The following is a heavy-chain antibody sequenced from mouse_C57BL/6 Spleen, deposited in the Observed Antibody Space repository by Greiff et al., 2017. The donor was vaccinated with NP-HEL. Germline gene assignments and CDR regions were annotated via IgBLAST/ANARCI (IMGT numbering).Heavy chain of an antibody. CDR3: AIRLYAMDY. V-gene: IGHV1-69*01. CDR1: GYTFTSYW. D-gene: IGHD3-2*02. J-gene: IGHJ4*01. CDR2: IDPSDSYT. Sequence: QVQLQQPGAELVMPGASVKLSCKASGYTFTSYWMHWVKQRPGQGLEWIGEIDPSDSYTNYNQKFKGKSTLTVDKSSSTAYMQLSSLTSEDSAVYYCAIRLYAMDYWGQGTSVTVSS.